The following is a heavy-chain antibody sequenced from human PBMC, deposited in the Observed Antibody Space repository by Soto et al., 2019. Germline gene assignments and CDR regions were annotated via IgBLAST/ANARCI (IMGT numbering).Heavy chain of an antibody. J-gene: IGHJ4*02. Sequence: PSETLSLTCTVSGGSISSSSYFWGWIRQPPGKGLEWIGSIYYSGGTYYNPSLKSRVTISVDTSKNQFSLKLTSVTAADTAVYYCARDKITGLFDYWSQGTLVTVSS. CDR3: ARDKITGLFDY. CDR2: IYYSGGT. V-gene: IGHV4-39*02. D-gene: IGHD2-8*02. CDR1: GGSISSSSYF.